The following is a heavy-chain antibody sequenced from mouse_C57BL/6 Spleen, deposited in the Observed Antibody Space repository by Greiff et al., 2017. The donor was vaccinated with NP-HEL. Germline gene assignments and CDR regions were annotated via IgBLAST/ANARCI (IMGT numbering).Heavy chain of an antibody. J-gene: IGHJ3*01. CDR3: ARGAFYGSSYSFAY. CDR2: INPNYGTT. Sequence: QLQQSGPELVKPGASVKISCTASGYSFTDYNMNWVKQSNGKSLEWIGVINPNYGTTSYNQKFKGKATLTVDQSSSTAYMQLNSLTSEDSAVYYCARGAFYGSSYSFAYWGQGTLVTVSA. CDR1: GYSFTDYN. V-gene: IGHV1-39*01. D-gene: IGHD1-1*01.